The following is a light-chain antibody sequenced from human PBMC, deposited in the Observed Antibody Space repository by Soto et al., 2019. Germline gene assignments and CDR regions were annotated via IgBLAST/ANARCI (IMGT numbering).Light chain of an antibody. Sequence: QSVLTQSASVSGSPGQSITISCTATSSDVGGYNYVSWYQHHPGKAPKLMIYDVSNRPSGVSHRFSGSKSGNTASLTISGLQAEDEADYYCTSYTSSGLLFGGGTKLTVL. CDR2: DVS. V-gene: IGLV2-14*03. J-gene: IGLJ2*01. CDR3: TSYTSSGLL. CDR1: SSDVGGYNY.